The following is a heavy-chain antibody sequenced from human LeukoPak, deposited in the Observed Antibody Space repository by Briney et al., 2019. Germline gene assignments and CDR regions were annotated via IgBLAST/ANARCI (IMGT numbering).Heavy chain of an antibody. Sequence: GGSLRLSCVASGFTFSSYAMSWVRQAPGKGLEWVSAISGSGGSTYYADSMKGRFTISRDSSKNTLYLQMNSLRAEDTAVYYCAKAPPNDYDSSGYYSSFDYWGQGTLVTVSS. CDR2: ISGSGGST. CDR3: AKAPPNDYDSSGYYSSFDY. J-gene: IGHJ4*02. V-gene: IGHV3-23*01. CDR1: GFTFSSYA. D-gene: IGHD3-22*01.